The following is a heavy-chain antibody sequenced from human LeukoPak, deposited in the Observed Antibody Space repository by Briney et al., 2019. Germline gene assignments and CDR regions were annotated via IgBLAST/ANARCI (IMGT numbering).Heavy chain of an antibody. CDR2: IYYSGST. J-gene: IGHJ6*02. D-gene: IGHD3-10*01. V-gene: IGHV4-59*01. CDR3: ARFVLIWFGEFDYYYYGMDV. Sequence: SETLSLTCTVSGGSISSYYWSWIRQPPGKGLEWIGYIYYSGSTNYNSSLKSRVTISVDTSKNQFSLKLSSVTAADTAVYYCARFVLIWFGEFDYYYYGMDVWGQGTTVTVSS. CDR1: GGSISSYY.